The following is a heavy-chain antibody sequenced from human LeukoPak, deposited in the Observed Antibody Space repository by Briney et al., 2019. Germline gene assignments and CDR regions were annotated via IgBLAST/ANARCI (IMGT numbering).Heavy chain of an antibody. D-gene: IGHD3-16*01. CDR1: GXSISPYY. Sequence: SETLSLTCAVSGXSISPYYWSWIRQPPGKGLEWIEYIHYSGSTNYNPALKRRVTMSVATSKNQFSLKLSSVTAADPAVYYCARYDWGKYFDYWGQGTLVTVSP. CDR2: IHYSGST. V-gene: IGHV4-59*01. CDR3: ARYDWGKYFDY. J-gene: IGHJ4*02.